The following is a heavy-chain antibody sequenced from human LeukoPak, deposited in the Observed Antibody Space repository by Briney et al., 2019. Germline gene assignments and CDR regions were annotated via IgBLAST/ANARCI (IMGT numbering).Heavy chain of an antibody. CDR2: ISGSGGST. D-gene: IGHD1-26*01. CDR3: ATLVGATSWKTSGYFDY. V-gene: IGHV3-23*01. Sequence: GGSLRLSCAASGFTFSSYAMSWVRQAPGKGLEWVSAISGSGGSTYYADSVKGRFTISRDNSKNTLYLQMNSLRAEDTAVYYCATLVGATSWKTSGYFDYWGQGTLVTVSS. CDR1: GFTFSSYA. J-gene: IGHJ4*03.